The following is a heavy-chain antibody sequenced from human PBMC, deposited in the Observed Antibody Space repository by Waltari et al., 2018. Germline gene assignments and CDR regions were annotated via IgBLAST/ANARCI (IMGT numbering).Heavy chain of an antibody. CDR1: GFTFRNYG. D-gene: IGHD3-10*02. Sequence: PGKSLRISCEASGFTFRNYGFHWVRQAPGKALDWVAVISSDGNFKYHADSVKGRFTISRDNSRNTLYLQMDSLTIEDTGVYFCAKEKRNVGVDYWGQGILVTVSS. V-gene: IGHV3-30*18. J-gene: IGHJ4*02. CDR3: AKEKRNVGVDY. CDR2: ISSDGNFK.